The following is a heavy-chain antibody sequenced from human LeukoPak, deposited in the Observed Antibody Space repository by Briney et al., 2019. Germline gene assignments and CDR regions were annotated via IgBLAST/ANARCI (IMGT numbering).Heavy chain of an antibody. CDR3: AKEDVVVPAAIDAFDI. CDR2: ISYDGSNK. Sequence: GRSLRLSCAASGFTFSSYGMHWVRQAPGKGLEWVAVISYDGSNKYYADSVKGRFTISRDNSKNTLYLQMNSLRAEDTAVYYCAKEDVVVPAAIDAFDIWGQGTMVTASS. V-gene: IGHV3-30*18. J-gene: IGHJ3*02. CDR1: GFTFSSYG. D-gene: IGHD2-2*02.